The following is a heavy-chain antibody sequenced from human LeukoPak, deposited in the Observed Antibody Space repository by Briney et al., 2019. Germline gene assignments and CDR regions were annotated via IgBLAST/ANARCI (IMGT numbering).Heavy chain of an antibody. V-gene: IGHV5-10-1*01. CDR1: GYSFTSYC. CDR3: ARHPSYYDTSGYLVDCYFDY. CDR2: IDPSDSST. Sequence: GESLRISCKGSGYSFTSYCITWVRQMPGKGLEWMGRIDPSDSSTNYSPSFQGHVTISTDKSISTVYLQWSSLKASDTAMYYCARHPSYYDTSGYLVDCYFDYWGQGTLVTVSP. J-gene: IGHJ4*02. D-gene: IGHD3-22*01.